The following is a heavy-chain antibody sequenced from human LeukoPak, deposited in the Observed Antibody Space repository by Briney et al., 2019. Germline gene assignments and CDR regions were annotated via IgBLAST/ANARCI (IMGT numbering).Heavy chain of an antibody. CDR2: ISTDGSYK. Sequence: LSLTCAVYGGSFSGYDWSWIRQPPGKGLEWVAAISTDGSYKYHGDSVKGRFTISRDNPMNTLYLQMNGLRPDDTAVYYCARSLIPGRWYFDLWGRGTLVTVSS. D-gene: IGHD3-16*01. J-gene: IGHJ2*01. CDR1: GGSFSGYD. V-gene: IGHV3-30*03. CDR3: ARSLIPGRWYFDL.